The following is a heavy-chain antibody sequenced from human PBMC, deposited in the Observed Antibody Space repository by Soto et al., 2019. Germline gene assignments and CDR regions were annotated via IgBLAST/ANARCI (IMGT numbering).Heavy chain of an antibody. V-gene: IGHV6-1*01. Sequence: SETLSLTCAISGDNVSNNTASWSWIRQSPSRGLEWLGRTFFRSKWYNDYAVSVKSRIIINPDTSNNQFSLQLNSVTPEDTAVYFCAKGDNLGPKTGYAFDPWGQGIMVTVSS. CDR2: TFFRSKWYN. CDR3: AKGDNLGPKTGYAFDP. J-gene: IGHJ5*02. CDR1: GDNVSNNTAS. D-gene: IGHD5-12*01.